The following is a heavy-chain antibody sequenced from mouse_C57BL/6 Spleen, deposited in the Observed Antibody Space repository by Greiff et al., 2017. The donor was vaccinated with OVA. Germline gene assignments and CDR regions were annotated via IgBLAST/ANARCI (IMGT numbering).Heavy chain of an antibody. D-gene: IGHD1-1*01. J-gene: IGHJ4*01. V-gene: IGHV1-85*01. CDR1: GYTFTSYD. Sequence: LVESGPELVKPGASVKLSCKASGYTFTSYDINWVKQRPGQGLEWIGWIYPRDGSTKYNEKFKGKATLTVDTSSSTAYMELHSLTSEDSAVYFCARPRSVAEWAMDYWGQGTSVTVSS. CDR2: IYPRDGST. CDR3: ARPRSVAEWAMDY.